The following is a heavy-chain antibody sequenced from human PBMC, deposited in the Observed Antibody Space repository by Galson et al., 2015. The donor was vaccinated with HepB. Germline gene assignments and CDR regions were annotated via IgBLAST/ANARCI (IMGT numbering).Heavy chain of an antibody. D-gene: IGHD3-22*01. V-gene: IGHV1-69*08. J-gene: IGHJ3*01. Sequence: SVKVSCKASGGTFITYTISWVRQAPGQGLEWMGRIIPFVDTTNYAQKLQGRVTITADKSTSTAYMELTSLRSDDTAVYFCAGVTDADSSGFLALDLWGQGTMVTVSS. CDR2: IIPFVDTT. CDR1: GGTFITYT. CDR3: AGVTDADSSGFLALDL.